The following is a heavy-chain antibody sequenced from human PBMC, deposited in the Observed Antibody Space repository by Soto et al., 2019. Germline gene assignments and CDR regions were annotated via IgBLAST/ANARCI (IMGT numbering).Heavy chain of an antibody. J-gene: IGHJ6*02. Sequence: PSETLSLTSAVSGYSISNGYYWGWFRQPPGKGLEWIGAIFHSGSTYYNPSLKSRLTISVDTSNNQFSLKLSSVTAADTAVYYCASGGQLLHSYYFYYGMDVWGQGTTVTGSS. CDR2: IFHSGST. V-gene: IGHV4-38-2*01. CDR3: ASGGQLLHSYYFYYGMDV. D-gene: IGHD2-15*01. CDR1: GYSISNGYY.